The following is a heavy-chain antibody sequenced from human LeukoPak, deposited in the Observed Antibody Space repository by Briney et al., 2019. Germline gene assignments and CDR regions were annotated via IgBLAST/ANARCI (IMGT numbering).Heavy chain of an antibody. Sequence: GGSLRLSCGASGFTFSSYGMHWVRQAPGKGLEWVAFIRYDGSNKYYADSVKGRFTISRDNSKNTLYLQMNSLRAEDTAVYYCAKVRVGATRDAFDIWGQGTMVTVSS. CDR3: AKVRVGATRDAFDI. D-gene: IGHD1-26*01. CDR1: GFTFSSYG. J-gene: IGHJ3*02. V-gene: IGHV3-30*02. CDR2: IRYDGSNK.